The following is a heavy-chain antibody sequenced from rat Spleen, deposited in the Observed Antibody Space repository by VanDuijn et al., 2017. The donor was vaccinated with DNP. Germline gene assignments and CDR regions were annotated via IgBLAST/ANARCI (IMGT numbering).Heavy chain of an antibody. D-gene: IGHD1-7*01. J-gene: IGHJ3*01. CDR3: ATSSYYGYDYGFGY. CDR2: IIYDGSSI. CDR1: GFTFGDYA. V-gene: IGHV5S10*01. Sequence: EVQLVESGGGLVQPGNSLKLSCAASGFTFGDYAMACVRQSPKKGLEWVATIIYDGSSIYYRDSVRGRFTISRDYARSTLYLQMDSLRSEDTATYYCATSSYYGYDYGFGYWGQGTLVTVSS.